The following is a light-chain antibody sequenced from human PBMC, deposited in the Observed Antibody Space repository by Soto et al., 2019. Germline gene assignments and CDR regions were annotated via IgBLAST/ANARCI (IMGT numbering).Light chain of an antibody. Sequence: QSALTQSPSASGSPGQSVTISCSGTSSDVGAYNYVSWYQQHPGKAPRLLIYEVSQRPSGVPDRFSGSKSANTASLTVSGLQPEDEADYYCSSYAGTNNLLYVFGTGTKVTVL. CDR3: SSYAGTNNLLYV. CDR2: EVS. V-gene: IGLV2-8*01. CDR1: SSDVGAYNY. J-gene: IGLJ1*01.